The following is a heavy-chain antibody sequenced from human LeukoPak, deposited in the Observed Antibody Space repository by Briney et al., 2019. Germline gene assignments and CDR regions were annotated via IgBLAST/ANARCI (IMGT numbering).Heavy chain of an antibody. CDR3: ARWWELLTFFDY. CDR1: GGTFSSYA. J-gene: IGHJ4*02. D-gene: IGHD1-26*01. CDR2: IIPIFGTA. V-gene: IGHV1-69*06. Sequence: GASVKVSCKASGGTFSSYAISWVRQAPGQGLEWTGGIIPIFGTANYAQKFQGRVTITADKSTSTAYMELRSLRSDDTAVYYCARWWELLTFFDYWGQGTLVTVSS.